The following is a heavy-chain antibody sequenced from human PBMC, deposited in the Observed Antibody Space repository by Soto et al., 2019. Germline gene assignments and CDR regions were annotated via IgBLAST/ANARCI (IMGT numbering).Heavy chain of an antibody. CDR1: GFTFSSYA. J-gene: IGHJ4*02. CDR2: ISGSDDST. V-gene: IGHV3-23*01. Sequence: EVQLLESGGGLVQPGESLRLSCAASGFTFSSYAMRWVRQAPGKGLEWVSVISGSDDSTYYADSVKGRFTISRDNSKNTLYLQMNSLRAEHTAVYYCAKRSSSSTFDYWGQGTLVTVSS. CDR3: AKRSSSSTFDY. D-gene: IGHD6-6*01.